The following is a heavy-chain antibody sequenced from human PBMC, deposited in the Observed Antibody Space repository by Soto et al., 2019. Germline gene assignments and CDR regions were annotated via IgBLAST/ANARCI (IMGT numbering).Heavy chain of an antibody. J-gene: IGHJ6*02. V-gene: IGHV3-23*01. Sequence: GGSLSLSCAASGFTFSSYAMSWVRQAPGKGLEWVSAISGSGGSTYYADSVKGRFTISRDNSKNTLYLQMNSLRAEDTAVYYCAKESGSSWYYYYGMDVWGQGTTVTVSS. D-gene: IGHD6-13*01. CDR1: GFTFSSYA. CDR2: ISGSGGST. CDR3: AKESGSSWYYYYGMDV.